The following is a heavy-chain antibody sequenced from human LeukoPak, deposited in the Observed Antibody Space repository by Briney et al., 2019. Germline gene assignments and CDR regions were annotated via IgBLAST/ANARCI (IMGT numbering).Heavy chain of an antibody. V-gene: IGHV1-69*04. CDR2: IIPILGIA. J-gene: IGHJ4*02. Sequence: SVKVSCKASGGTFSSYAISWVRQAPGQGLEWMGRIIPILGIANYAQKFQGRVTITADKSTSTAYMELSSLRSEDTAVYYCARTPLDGYSDYWGQGTLVTVSS. D-gene: IGHD5-24*01. CDR3: ARTPLDGYSDY. CDR1: GGTFSSYA.